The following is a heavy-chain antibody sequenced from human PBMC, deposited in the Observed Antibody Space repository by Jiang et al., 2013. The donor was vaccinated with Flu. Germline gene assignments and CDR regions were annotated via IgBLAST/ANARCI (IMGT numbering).Heavy chain of an antibody. D-gene: IGHD6-13*01. V-gene: IGHV1-69*01. CDR3: ARDHSGGIAAAEGHFQH. Sequence: VQLVESGAEVKKPGSSVKVSCKASGGTFSSYAISWVRQAPGQGLEWMGGIIPIFGTANYAQKFQGRVTITADESTSTAYMELSSLRSEDTVVYYCARDHSGGIAAAEGHFQHWGQGTLVTVSS. CDR2: IIPIFGTA. CDR1: GGTFSSYA. J-gene: IGHJ1*01.